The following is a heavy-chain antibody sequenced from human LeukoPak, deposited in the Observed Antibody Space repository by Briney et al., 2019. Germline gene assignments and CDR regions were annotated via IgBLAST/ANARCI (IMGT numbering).Heavy chain of an antibody. Sequence: AGRSLRLSCAASGFTFSSYGMHWVRQAPGKGLEWVAVIWYDGSNKYSADSVKGRFTISRDNSKNTLYLQMNSLRAEDTAVYYCARGLLPPRPVTSGNWFDPWGQGTLVTVSS. CDR1: GFTFSSYG. CDR3: ARGLLPPRPVTSGNWFDP. J-gene: IGHJ5*02. D-gene: IGHD4-17*01. V-gene: IGHV3-33*01. CDR2: IWYDGSNK.